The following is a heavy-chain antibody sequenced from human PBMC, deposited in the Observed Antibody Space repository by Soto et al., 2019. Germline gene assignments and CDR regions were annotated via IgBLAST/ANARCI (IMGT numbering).Heavy chain of an antibody. CDR2: ISYDGSNK. CDR3: AKDRRHATPYRAFDY. CDR1: GFTFSSYG. Sequence: VQLVESGGGLVKPGGSLRLSCAASGFTFSSYGMHWVRQAPGKGLEWVAVISYDGSNKYYADSVKGRFTISRDNSKNTLYLQMNSLRAEDTAVYYCAKDRRHATPYRAFDYWGQGTLVTVSS. J-gene: IGHJ4*02. V-gene: IGHV3-30*18. D-gene: IGHD1-26*01.